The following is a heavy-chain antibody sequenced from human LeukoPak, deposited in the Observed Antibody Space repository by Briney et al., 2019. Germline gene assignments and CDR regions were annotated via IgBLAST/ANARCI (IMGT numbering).Heavy chain of an antibody. D-gene: IGHD4-17*01. V-gene: IGHV4-38-2*02. CDR1: GYSISSGYY. CDR2: IYHSGST. CDR3: ARFTVTLSDY. J-gene: IGHJ4*02. Sequence: PSETLSLTCTVSGYSISSGYYWGWIRQPPGKGLEWIGTIYHSGSTYYNPSLKSRLTMSVDTSKNQFSLKLSSVTAADTAVYYCARFTVTLSDYWGQGTLVTVSS.